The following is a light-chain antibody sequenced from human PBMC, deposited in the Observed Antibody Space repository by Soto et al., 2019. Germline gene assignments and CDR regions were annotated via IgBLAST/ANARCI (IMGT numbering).Light chain of an antibody. J-gene: IGLJ1*01. CDR2: DDD. CDR1: SSNIGGNS. Sequence: VLTQPPSVSAAPGQKVTISCSGSSSNIGGNSVSWYQQLPGTAPKLLIYDDDKRPSGIPDRFSGSKSGTSGTLGITGFQTGDEADYYCGSLDSSLSAYVFATGTKVTVL. V-gene: IGLV1-51*01. CDR3: GSLDSSLSAYV.